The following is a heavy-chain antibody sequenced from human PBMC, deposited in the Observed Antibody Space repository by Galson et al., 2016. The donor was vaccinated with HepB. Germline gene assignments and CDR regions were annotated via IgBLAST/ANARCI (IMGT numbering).Heavy chain of an antibody. CDR2: INHSGGT. V-gene: IGHV4-34*01. D-gene: IGHD1-1*01. CDR3: GQRGYSLDS. CDR1: GGSFTGYY. Sequence: SETLSLTCAVFGGSFTGYYWSWIRQPPGKGLEWIGEINHSGGTNYNPSLKSRVTISVDTSKNQSSLKLSSVIAADTAVYYCGQRGYSLDSWGQGTLVTVSS. J-gene: IGHJ4*02.